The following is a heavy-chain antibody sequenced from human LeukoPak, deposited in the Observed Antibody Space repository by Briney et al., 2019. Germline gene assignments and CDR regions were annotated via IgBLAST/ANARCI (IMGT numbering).Heavy chain of an antibody. J-gene: IGHJ4*02. D-gene: IGHD3-9*01. CDR1: GFTLSSYA. V-gene: IGHV3-30-3*01. Sequence: QAGGSLRLSCAASGFTLSSYAMHWVRQAPGKGLEWVAVISYDGSNKYYADSVKGRFTISRDNSKNTLYLQMNSLRAEDTAVYYCARDLDDILTGYYSAVLGYWGQGTLVTVSS. CDR2: ISYDGSNK. CDR3: ARDLDDILTGYYSAVLGY.